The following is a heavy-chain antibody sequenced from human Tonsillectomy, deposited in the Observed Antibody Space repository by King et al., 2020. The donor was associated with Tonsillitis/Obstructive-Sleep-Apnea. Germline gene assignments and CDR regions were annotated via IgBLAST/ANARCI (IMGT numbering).Heavy chain of an antibody. Sequence: VQLVESGAEVKKPGSSVKVSCKASGGTFSSYAIIWVRQAPGQGLECMGGIIPLFVTANYAQKFQGRVTITADESTSTAYLKLSSLRSEDTAVYYCARAVAAQVDYYYYYYMDVWGKGATVTVSS. D-gene: IGHD6-6*01. J-gene: IGHJ6*03. CDR3: ARAVAAQVDYYYYYYMDV. CDR2: IIPLFVTA. V-gene: IGHV1-69*01. CDR1: GGTFSSYA.